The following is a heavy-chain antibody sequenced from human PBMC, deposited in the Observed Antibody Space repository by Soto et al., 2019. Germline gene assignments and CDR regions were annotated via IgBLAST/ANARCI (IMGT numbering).Heavy chain of an antibody. CDR1: GYTFTSYA. CDR3: ARDQIRIAAAGNYGMDV. V-gene: IGHV1-3*01. J-gene: IGHJ6*02. D-gene: IGHD6-13*01. Sequence: ASVKVSCKASGYTFTSYAMHWVRQAPGQRLEWMGWINAGNGNTKYSQKFQGRVTITRDTSASTAYMELSSLRSEDTAVYYCARDQIRIAAAGNYGMDVWGQGTTVTVSS. CDR2: INAGNGNT.